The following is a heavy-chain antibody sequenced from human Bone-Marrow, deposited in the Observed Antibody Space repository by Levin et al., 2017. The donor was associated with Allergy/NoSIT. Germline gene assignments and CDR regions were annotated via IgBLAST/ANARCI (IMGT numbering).Heavy chain of an antibody. CDR3: VKDGGTGDYMCYVDW. D-gene: IGHD7-27*01. V-gene: IGHV3-9*01. CDR2: ISWNSGTL. Sequence: GGSLRLSCESSGFTFDDYAMHWVRQVPGKGLEWISGISWNSGTLAYADSVKGRFTISRDNAKKSLYLQMNSLGAEDTALYYCVKDGGTGDYMCYVDWWGQGTLVTVSS. CDR1: GFTFDDYA. J-gene: IGHJ4*02.